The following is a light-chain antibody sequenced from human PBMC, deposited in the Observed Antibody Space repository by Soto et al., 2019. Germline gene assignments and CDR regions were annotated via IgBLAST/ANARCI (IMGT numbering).Light chain of an antibody. V-gene: IGKV1-13*02. Sequence: AIQLTQSPSSLSASVGDRVTITCRASQGISSALAWYQQKPGKAPKLLIYDASSLESGVPSRFSGSGSGTDSTLTISSLQPEDFATYYCQQFNSYPLFGQGTRLEIK. CDR3: QQFNSYPL. CDR2: DAS. J-gene: IGKJ5*01. CDR1: QGISSA.